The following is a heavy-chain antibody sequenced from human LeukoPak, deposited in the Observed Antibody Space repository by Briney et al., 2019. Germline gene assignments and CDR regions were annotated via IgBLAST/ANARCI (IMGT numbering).Heavy chain of an antibody. CDR3: ARESGSGSYYRYYYYYYMDV. J-gene: IGHJ6*03. V-gene: IGHV3-11*04. CDR1: GFTFSDYY. D-gene: IGHD1-26*01. Sequence: GGSLRLSCAASGFTFSDYYMSWIRQAPGEGLEWVSYISSSGSTIYYADSVKGRFTISRDNAKNSLYLQMNSLRAEDTAVYYCARESGSGSYYRYYYYYYMDVWGKGTTVTISS. CDR2: ISSSGSTI.